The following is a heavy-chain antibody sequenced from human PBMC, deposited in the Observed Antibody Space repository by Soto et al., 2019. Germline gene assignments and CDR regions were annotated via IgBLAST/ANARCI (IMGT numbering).Heavy chain of an antibody. CDR3: ARAAFRSGYYGYYYGMDV. Sequence: QVQLVQSGAEVKKPGSSVKVSCKASGGTFSTHAISWVRQAPGQGLEWLGGIIPTLGTPNYAQKFQGRVTVTADEYTSTAYMELSRLTSEDTAVYYCARAAFRSGYYGYYYGMDVWGQWTAVNV. D-gene: IGHD3-3*01. CDR2: IIPTLGTP. CDR1: GGTFSTHA. V-gene: IGHV1-69*01. J-gene: IGHJ6*02.